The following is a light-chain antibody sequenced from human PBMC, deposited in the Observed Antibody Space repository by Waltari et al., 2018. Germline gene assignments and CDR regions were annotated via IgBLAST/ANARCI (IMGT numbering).Light chain of an antibody. CDR2: AAS. J-gene: IGKJ5*01. Sequence: DIQLTQSPSFLSASVGDRVTITCRASQGISSYLAWYQQKPGKAPKLLIYAASTLQSGVPSRFSGSGSGTEFTLTISSLQPEDFATYYCQQLNSYLTTFGQG. V-gene: IGKV1-9*01. CDR3: QQLNSYLTT. CDR1: QGISSY.